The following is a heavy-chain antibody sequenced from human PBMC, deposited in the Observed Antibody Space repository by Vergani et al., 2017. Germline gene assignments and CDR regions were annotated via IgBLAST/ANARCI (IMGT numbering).Heavy chain of an antibody. CDR2: IYYSGST. J-gene: IGHJ5*02. V-gene: IGHV4-39*01. D-gene: IGHD6-13*01. Sequence: QLQLQESGPGLVKPSETLSLTCTVSGGSISSSSYYWGWIRQPPGKGLEWIGSIYYSGSTYYNPSLKSRVTISVATSKKQFSLKLSSVTAADTAVYYCARQKRIAAAGTANWCDPWGQGTLVTVSS. CDR1: GGSISSSSYY. CDR3: ARQKRIAAAGTANWCDP.